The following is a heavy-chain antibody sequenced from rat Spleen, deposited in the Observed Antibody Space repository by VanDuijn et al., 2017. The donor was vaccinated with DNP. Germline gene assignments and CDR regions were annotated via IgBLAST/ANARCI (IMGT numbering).Heavy chain of an antibody. D-gene: IGHD3-1*01. CDR3: ARGSTSIYWYFDF. J-gene: IGHJ1*01. CDR2: ITSSGGST. Sequence: EVQLVESGGGVVQPGRSLKLSCAASGFTFSDHYMAWVRQAPTKGLEWVAAITSSGGSTYYPDSVKGRFTISRDNAKNTLYLQMNSLRSEDTATYYCARGSTSIYWYFDFWGPGTMVTVSS. V-gene: IGHV5-25*01. CDR1: GFTFSDHY.